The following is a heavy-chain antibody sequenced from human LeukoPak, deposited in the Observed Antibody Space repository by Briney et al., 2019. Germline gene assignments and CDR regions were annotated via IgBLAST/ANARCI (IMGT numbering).Heavy chain of an antibody. J-gene: IGHJ4*02. Sequence: GGSLRLSCVASGFPFSSYWMTWVRQAPGKGLEWVANIKQDGSKKSYVDSVKGRFTISRDNAKNSLYLQMNRLRAEDTAVYRCASSASSCYFGWCSDYWGQGTLVTVSS. CDR3: ASSASSCYFGWCSDY. CDR1: GFPFSSYW. V-gene: IGHV3-7*01. D-gene: IGHD2-15*01. CDR2: IKQDGSKK.